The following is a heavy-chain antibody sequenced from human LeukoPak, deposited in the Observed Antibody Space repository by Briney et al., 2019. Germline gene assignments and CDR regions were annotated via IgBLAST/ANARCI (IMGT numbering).Heavy chain of an antibody. J-gene: IGHJ2*01. Sequence: SETLSLTCTVSGGSISSSSYYWGWIRQPPGKGLEWIGSIYYSGSTYYNPSLKSRVTISVDTSKNQFSLKLSSVTAADTAVYYCARDLRGERGSYLYHGDQRTWYFDLWGRGTLVTVSS. CDR1: GGSISSSSYY. V-gene: IGHV4-39*07. CDR2: IYYSGST. CDR3: ARDLRGERGSYLYHGDQRTWYFDL. D-gene: IGHD1-26*01.